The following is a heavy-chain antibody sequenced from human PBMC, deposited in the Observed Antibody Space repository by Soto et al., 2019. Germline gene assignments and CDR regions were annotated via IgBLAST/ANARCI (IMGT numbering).Heavy chain of an antibody. CDR2: IIPIFGTA. CDR3: ASSTVTTLYYYYYGMDV. J-gene: IGHJ6*02. D-gene: IGHD4-17*01. V-gene: IGHV1-69*13. Sequence: SVKVSCKASGGTFSSYAISWVRQAPGQGLEWMGGIIPIFGTANYAQKFQGRVTITADESTSTAYMELSSLRSEDTAVYYCASSTVTTLYYYYYGMDVWGQGTTVTVSS. CDR1: GGTFSSYA.